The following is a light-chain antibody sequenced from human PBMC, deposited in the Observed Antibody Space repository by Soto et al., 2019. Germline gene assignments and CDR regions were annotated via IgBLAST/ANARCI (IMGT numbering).Light chain of an antibody. V-gene: IGLV2-14*01. CDR1: SSDVGGYNY. CDR3: TSYTSGSTLEV. CDR2: DVS. Sequence: QSALTQPASVSGSPGQSITISCTGTSSDVGGYNYVSWYQQHPGKAPKLMIYDVSYRPSGVSNRFSGSKSGNTASLTISGLQAEDEADYYCTSYTSGSTLEVFGGGTKLTVL. J-gene: IGLJ2*01.